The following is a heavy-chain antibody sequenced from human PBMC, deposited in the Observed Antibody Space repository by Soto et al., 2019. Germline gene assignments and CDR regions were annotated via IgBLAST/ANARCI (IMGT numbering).Heavy chain of an antibody. CDR1: GDSVNSGDAY. CDR3: ERADRLLTIYDS. D-gene: IGHD4-17*01. CDR2: FYHTGSS. V-gene: IGHV4-61*08. J-gene: IGHJ4*02. Sequence: SETLSLTCSVSGDSVNSGDAYWSWIRQPPGKGLEWLGYFYHTGSSGYNPSLKGRVTISLDPPKNKFSLRLTSVTTADTAVYFSERADRLLTIYDSWGQGTQVTVSS.